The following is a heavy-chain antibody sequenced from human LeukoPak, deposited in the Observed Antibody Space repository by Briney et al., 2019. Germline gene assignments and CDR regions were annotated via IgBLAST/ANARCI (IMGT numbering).Heavy chain of an antibody. V-gene: IGHV3-23*01. CDR3: AKDRGRYYDSNGYYRGYYFDS. CDR2: ITGSGGAT. CDR1: GFTFSTYA. D-gene: IGHD3-22*01. Sequence: GGSLRLSCAASGFTFSTYAVNWVRQAPGKGLEWVSAITGSGGATYYADSVEGRFTISRDNSKNTLYLQMSSLRAEDTAVYYCAKDRGRYYDSNGYYRGYYFDSWGQGILVTVST. J-gene: IGHJ4*02.